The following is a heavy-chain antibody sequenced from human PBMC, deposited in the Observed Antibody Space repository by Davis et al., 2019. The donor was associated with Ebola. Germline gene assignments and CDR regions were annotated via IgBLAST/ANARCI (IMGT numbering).Heavy chain of an antibody. CDR3: ALRDFWGGYEGMF. Sequence: GESLKISCKDSGNSFNTHWIGWVRQMPGKGLEWMGIIYTGDSDTRYSPSFRGQVTISADKSISTAYLQWSSLKASDTAMYYCALRDFWGGYEGMFWGQGTLVTVSS. CDR2: IYTGDSDT. V-gene: IGHV5-51*01. J-gene: IGHJ4*02. D-gene: IGHD3-3*01. CDR1: GNSFNTHW.